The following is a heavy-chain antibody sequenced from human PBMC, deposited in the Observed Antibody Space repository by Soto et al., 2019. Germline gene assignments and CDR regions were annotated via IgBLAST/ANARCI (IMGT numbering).Heavy chain of an antibody. CDR2: IWYDGSNK. CDR3: ARNHPKPDSSGSSWNYYYYGMDV. J-gene: IGHJ6*02. V-gene: IGHV3-33*01. D-gene: IGHD6-13*01. Sequence: QVQLVESGGGVVQPGRSLRLSCAASGFTFSSYGMHWVRQAPGKGLEWVAVIWYDGSNKYYADSVKGRFTISRDNSKNTLYLQMNSLRAEDTAVYYCARNHPKPDSSGSSWNYYYYGMDVWGQGTTVTVSS. CDR1: GFTFSSYG.